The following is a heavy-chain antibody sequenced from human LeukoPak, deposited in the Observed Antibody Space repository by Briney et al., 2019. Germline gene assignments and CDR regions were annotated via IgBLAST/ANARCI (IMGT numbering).Heavy chain of an antibody. V-gene: IGHV3-53*01. J-gene: IGHJ1*01. Sequence: PGGSLRLSCAASGFTVSSTDMSWVRQAPGKGLEWVSAVYSGGSTFYADSVKGRFTISRDNSKNTLYLQISSLRAEDTAVYYRALLGAAGREYFQHWGQGTLVTVSS. CDR1: GFTVSSTD. CDR3: ALLGAAGREYFQH. D-gene: IGHD6-13*01. CDR2: VYSGGST.